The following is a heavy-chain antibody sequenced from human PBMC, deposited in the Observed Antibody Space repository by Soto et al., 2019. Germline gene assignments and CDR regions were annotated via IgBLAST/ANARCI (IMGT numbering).Heavy chain of an antibody. V-gene: IGHV1-58*01. CDR1: GFTFTI. CDR2: IVVGSGNT. CDR3: ARDHTPYYDSSGYYYF. D-gene: IGHD3-22*01. Sequence: SVKVSCKASGFTFTIQWVRQARGQRLEWIGWIVVGSGNTNYAQKFQERVTITRDMSTSTAYMELSSLRSEDTAVYYCARDHTPYYDSSGYYYFWGQGTLVTV. J-gene: IGHJ4*02.